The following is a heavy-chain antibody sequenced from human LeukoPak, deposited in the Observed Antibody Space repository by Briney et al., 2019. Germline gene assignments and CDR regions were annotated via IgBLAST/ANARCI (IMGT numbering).Heavy chain of an antibody. CDR1: GGSFSGYY. CDR3: ARHANSGSWYSFDY. Sequence: SETLSLTCAVYGGSFSGYYWSWIRQPPGKGLEWIGEINHSGSTNYNPSLKSRVTISVDTSKNQFSLKLSSVTAADTAVYYCARHANSGSWYSFDYWGQGTLVTVSS. J-gene: IGHJ4*02. V-gene: IGHV4-34*01. CDR2: INHSGST. D-gene: IGHD1-26*01.